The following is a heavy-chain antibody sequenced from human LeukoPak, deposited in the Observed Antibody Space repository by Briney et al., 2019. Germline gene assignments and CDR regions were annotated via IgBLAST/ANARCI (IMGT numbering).Heavy chain of an antibody. V-gene: IGHV3-33*01. Sequence: GGSLRLSCTASGFNFSYYAMHWVRQAPVKGLAWVALIWFDGSNEYYEDSVKGRFTISRDNSKDTVFLQMNSLTVDDTAVYFCARLVGATTGATDSWGQGSLVSVS. CDR1: GFNFSYYA. CDR3: ARLVGATTGATDS. J-gene: IGHJ5*02. D-gene: IGHD1-26*01. CDR2: IWFDGSNE.